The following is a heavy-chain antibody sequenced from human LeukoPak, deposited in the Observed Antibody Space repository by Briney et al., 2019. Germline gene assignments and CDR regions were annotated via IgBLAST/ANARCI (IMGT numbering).Heavy chain of an antibody. CDR1: GGSISSYY. CDR2: IYTSGST. D-gene: IGHD3-10*01. CDR3: ARDTGSYYRVYYYYYMDV. Sequence: PSETLSLTCTVSGGSISSYYWSWIRQPAGKGLEWIGRIYTSGSTNYNPSLKSRVTMSVDTSKNQFSLKLSSVTAADTAVYYCARDTGSYYRVYYYYYMDVWGKGTTVTVSS. J-gene: IGHJ6*03. V-gene: IGHV4-4*07.